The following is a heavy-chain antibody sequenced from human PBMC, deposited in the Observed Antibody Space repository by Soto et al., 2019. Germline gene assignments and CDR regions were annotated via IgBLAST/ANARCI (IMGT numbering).Heavy chain of an antibody. D-gene: IGHD3-3*01. V-gene: IGHV4-4*02. CDR3: ARVYDFWSGRPYGMDV. CDR1: GDSISSDKW. Sequence: SETLSLTCAVSGDSISSDKWWSWVRQPPGKGLEWIGEIHHSGNSNYNPSLKSQVIISVDKSKNQFSLKLSSVTAADTAVYYCARVYDFWSGRPYGMDVWGQGTTVTVSS. J-gene: IGHJ6*02. CDR2: IHHSGNS.